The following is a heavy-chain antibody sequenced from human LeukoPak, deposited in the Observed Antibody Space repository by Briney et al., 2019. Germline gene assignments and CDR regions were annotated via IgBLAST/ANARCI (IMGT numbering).Heavy chain of an antibody. CDR2: IIPIFGTA. J-gene: IGHJ6*02. V-gene: IGHV1-69*13. CDR3: ARFFFALQNYDYGDYPLHNGMDV. CDR1: GGTFISYA. D-gene: IGHD4-17*01. Sequence: GASVKVSCKASGGTFISYAISWVRQAPGQGLEWMGGIIPIFGTANYAQKFQGRVTITADESTSTAYMELSSLGSEDTAVYYCARFFFALQNYDYGDYPLHNGMDVWGQGTTVTVSS.